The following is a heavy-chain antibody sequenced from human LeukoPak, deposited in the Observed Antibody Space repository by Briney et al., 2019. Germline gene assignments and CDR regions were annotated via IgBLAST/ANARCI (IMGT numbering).Heavy chain of an antibody. Sequence: SETLSLTCAVYGGSFSGYYWTWIRQPPGKGLEWIGEINHSGSTNYNPSLKSRVTISVDASKNQFSLKLSSVTAADTAVYYCARVDSSNWYDSRGYFDYWGQGTLVTVSS. CDR1: GGSFSGYY. J-gene: IGHJ4*02. V-gene: IGHV4-34*01. D-gene: IGHD6-13*01. CDR3: ARVDSSNWYDSRGYFDY. CDR2: INHSGST.